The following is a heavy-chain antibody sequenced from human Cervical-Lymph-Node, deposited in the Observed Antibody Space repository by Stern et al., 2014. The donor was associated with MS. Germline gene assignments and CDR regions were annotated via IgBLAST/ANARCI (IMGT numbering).Heavy chain of an antibody. Sequence: QVQLQQWGAGLLKPSETLSLTCGVSGGSFSDYYWSWIRQAPGKGLEWIGEINHNGDTNYNPSLKSRVSWSVDTSKNQFSLNLSSVTAADTSVYYCARGPQHSSWYFPFDYWGQGTLVTVSS. D-gene: IGHD6-13*01. CDR2: INHNGDT. V-gene: IGHV4-34*02. J-gene: IGHJ4*02. CDR3: ARGPQHSSWYFPFDY. CDR1: GGSFSDYY.